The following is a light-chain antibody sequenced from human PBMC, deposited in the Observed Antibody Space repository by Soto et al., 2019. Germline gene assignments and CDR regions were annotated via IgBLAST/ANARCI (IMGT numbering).Light chain of an antibody. J-gene: IGKJ1*01. CDR3: QQYKSCST. CDR2: DAS. CDR1: QSLNSR. V-gene: IGKV1-5*01. Sequence: DIQLTHSPSTLSASVGCRFTLTCRAAQSLNSRLAWYQHRPGKAPRLLIYDASTLESGVPSRLSGSASGTEFPLTINNMQPEDPATYICQQYKSCSTFGRGTKVDI.